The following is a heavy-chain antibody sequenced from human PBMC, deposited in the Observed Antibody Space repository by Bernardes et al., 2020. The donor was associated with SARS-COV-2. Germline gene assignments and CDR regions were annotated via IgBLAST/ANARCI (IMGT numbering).Heavy chain of an antibody. CDR2: THYSETT. V-gene: IGHV4-59*11. D-gene: IGHD6-13*01. CDR3: ARYSTSWYYYFDH. J-gene: IGHJ4*02. Sequence: SETLSLTCTVSGGSISGHYWSWIRQPPGKGLEWIGYTHYSETTKYNPSLKSRVTISVDTSKNQFSLKLSSVTAADTAVYYCARYSTSWYYYFDHWGQGTLVTVSS. CDR1: GGSISGHY.